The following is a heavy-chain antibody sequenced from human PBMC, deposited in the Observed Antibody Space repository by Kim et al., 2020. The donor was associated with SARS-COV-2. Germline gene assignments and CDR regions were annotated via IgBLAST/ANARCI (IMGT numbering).Heavy chain of an antibody. D-gene: IGHD3-10*01. CDR2: IKQDGSEK. V-gene: IGHV3-7*01. CDR1: GFTFSGYW. J-gene: IGHJ4*02. CDR3: ARGRVWYGSGN. Sequence: GGSLRLSCAASGFTFSGYWMSWVRQAPGKGLEWVANIKQDGSEKYYVDSVKGRFTISRDNAKNSLYLQMNSLRAEDTAVYYCARGRVWYGSGNWGQGTLVTVSS.